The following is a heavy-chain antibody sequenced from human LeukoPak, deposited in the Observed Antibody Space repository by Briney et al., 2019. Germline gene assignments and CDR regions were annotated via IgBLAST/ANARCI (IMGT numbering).Heavy chain of an antibody. CDR2: IKQDGSDK. CDR1: GFTFSTYW. D-gene: IGHD5-18*01. CDR3: ARQNRIQLWSPFDY. J-gene: IGHJ4*02. Sequence: GGSLRLSCAASGFTFSTYWMSWVRQAPGRGLEWVANIKQDGSDKNYVDSAKGRFTISRDNSKNTLYLQMNSLRAEDTAVYYCARQNRIQLWSPFDYWGQGTLVTVSS. V-gene: IGHV3-7*03.